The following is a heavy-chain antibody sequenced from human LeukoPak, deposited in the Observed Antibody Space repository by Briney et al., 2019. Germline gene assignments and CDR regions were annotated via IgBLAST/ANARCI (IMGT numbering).Heavy chain of an antibody. CDR3: ARRAGDYSHPYDY. Sequence: GGSLRLSCAASGFTVSSNCMSWVRQAPGKGLEWVSFIYSGGSTYYEDSVKGRFTISRDNSKNTLYLQMNSLRAEDTAVYYCARRAGDYSHPYDYWGQGTLVTVSS. V-gene: IGHV3-53*01. CDR1: GFTVSSNC. CDR2: IYSGGST. D-gene: IGHD3-22*01. J-gene: IGHJ4*02.